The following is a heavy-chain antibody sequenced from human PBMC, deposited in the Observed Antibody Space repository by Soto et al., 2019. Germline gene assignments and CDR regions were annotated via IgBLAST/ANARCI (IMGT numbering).Heavy chain of an antibody. Sequence: SVKVSFKASGGTFSSYTISWVRQAPGQGLEWMGRIIPILGIANYAQKFQGRVTITADKSTSTAYMELSSLRSEDTAVYYCATLGPYCSGGSCFNPIDYWGQGTLVTVSS. D-gene: IGHD2-15*01. CDR2: IIPILGIA. J-gene: IGHJ4*02. CDR1: GGTFSSYT. V-gene: IGHV1-69*02. CDR3: ATLGPYCSGGSCFNPIDY.